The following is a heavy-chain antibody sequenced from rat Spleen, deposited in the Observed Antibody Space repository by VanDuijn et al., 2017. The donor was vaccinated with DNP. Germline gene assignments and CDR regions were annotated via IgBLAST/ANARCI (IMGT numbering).Heavy chain of an antibody. CDR2: ISSGGDT. D-gene: IGHD1-11*01. V-gene: IGHV2-6*01. J-gene: IGHJ3*01. CDR3: ARDLLRWRRGFAY. Sequence: QVQLKESGPGLVQPSQTLSLTCTVSGFSLTSNSVHWVRQPPGKGLEWIAAISSGGDTYFNSPLKSRLSISRDTAKSQVFLKMNSLQTEDTATYYCARDLLRWRRGFAYWGQGTLVTVSS. CDR1: GFSLTSNS.